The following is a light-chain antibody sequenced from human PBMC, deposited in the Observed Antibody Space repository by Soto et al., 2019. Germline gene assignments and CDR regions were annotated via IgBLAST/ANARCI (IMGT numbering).Light chain of an antibody. CDR3: QQYNNWPLT. CDR1: QSVAAK. CDR2: GAS. J-gene: IGKJ4*01. Sequence: EIVMTQSPATLSVSPGERATLSCRPSQSVAAKLAGYQQKPGQAPRLLIYGASTRATGIPARLSGSGSGTAFSLTISSLQTEDFAIYYCQQYNNWPLTLGGGTKVQIK. V-gene: IGKV3-15*01.